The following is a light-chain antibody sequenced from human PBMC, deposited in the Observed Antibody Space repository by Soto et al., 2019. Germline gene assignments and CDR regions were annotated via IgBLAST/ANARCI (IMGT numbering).Light chain of an antibody. CDR3: QQYYSFWT. CDR2: EAS. V-gene: IGKV1-5*02. J-gene: IGKJ1*01. Sequence: DIQMTQSPSTLSASLGDRVTIICRASRSVDKWLAWYQQKSGKAPKLLIYEASHLQSGVPSRFGGSWSGTEFTLTINKLQPEDVATYYCQQYYSFWTFGQGTTVEV. CDR1: RSVDKW.